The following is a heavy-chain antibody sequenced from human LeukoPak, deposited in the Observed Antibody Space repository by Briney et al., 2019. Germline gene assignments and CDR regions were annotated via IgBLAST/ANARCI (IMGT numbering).Heavy chain of an antibody. CDR3: AREGIAVAYYYMDV. CDR2: SGGGT. Sequence: GGSLRLSCAASGFTFSNYAMAWVRQAPGKGLEWLSTSGGGTYYADSVKGRFTISRDSSKNTLYLQMNSLRAEDTAVYYCAREGIAVAYYYMDVWGKGTTVTVSS. V-gene: IGHV3-23*01. D-gene: IGHD6-19*01. J-gene: IGHJ6*03. CDR1: GFTFSNYA.